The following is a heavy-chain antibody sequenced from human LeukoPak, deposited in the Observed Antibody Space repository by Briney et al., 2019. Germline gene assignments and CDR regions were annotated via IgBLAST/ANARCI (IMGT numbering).Heavy chain of an antibody. CDR1: GYTFTSYG. CDR2: ISAYNGNT. Sequence: GASVKVSCKASGYTFTSYGISWVRQAPGQGLEWMGWISAYNGNTNYAQKLQGRVTMTTDTSTSTAYMELRSLRSDDTAVYYCARDGLGYCSGGSCYPLKLCDYWGQGTLATVSS. CDR3: ARDGLGYCSGGSCYPLKLCDY. D-gene: IGHD2-15*01. J-gene: IGHJ4*02. V-gene: IGHV1-18*01.